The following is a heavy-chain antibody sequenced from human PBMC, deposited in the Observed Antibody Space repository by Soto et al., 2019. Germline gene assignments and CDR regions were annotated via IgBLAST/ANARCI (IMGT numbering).Heavy chain of an antibody. J-gene: IGHJ4*02. CDR3: ARHTPAISISDH. CDR2: IYYSGST. Sequence: PSETLSLPCTVSGGSISSSSYYWGWIRQPPGKGLEWIGSIYYSGSTYYNPSLKSRVTISVDTSKNQFSLKLSSVTAADTAVYYCARHTPAISISDHWGQGTLVTVS. CDR1: GGSISSSSYY. V-gene: IGHV4-39*01. D-gene: IGHD2-15*01.